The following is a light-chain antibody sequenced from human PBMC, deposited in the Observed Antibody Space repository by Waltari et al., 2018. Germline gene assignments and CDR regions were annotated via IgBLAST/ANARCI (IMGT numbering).Light chain of an antibody. J-gene: IGLJ3*02. Sequence: QSALTQPASVSGSRGQSITISCTGSSSDIGRYNVVSWYQHHPGKAPQLRIYGVNNRPSGVSMRFSGAESGNTASLTISGLQAEDEADYYCSSYAGSVVFGGGTKLTVL. CDR1: SSDIGRYNV. CDR3: SSYAGSVV. V-gene: IGLV2-23*02. CDR2: GVN.